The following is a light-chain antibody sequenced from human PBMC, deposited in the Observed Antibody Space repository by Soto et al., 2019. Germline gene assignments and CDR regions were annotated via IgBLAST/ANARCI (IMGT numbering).Light chain of an antibody. CDR3: CSYASSGTWV. CDR2: DVS. V-gene: IGLV2-23*02. J-gene: IGLJ3*02. Sequence: QSALTQPASLSGSPGQSITISCTGTSSDVGIYNLVSWYQQHPGKAPKLMIYDVSKRPSGVSNRFSGSKSGNTASLTISGLQADDEADYYCCSYASSGTWVFGGGTKLTVL. CDR1: SSDVGIYNL.